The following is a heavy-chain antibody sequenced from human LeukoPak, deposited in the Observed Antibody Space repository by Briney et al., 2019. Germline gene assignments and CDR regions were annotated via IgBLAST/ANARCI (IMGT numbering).Heavy chain of an antibody. J-gene: IGHJ3*01. V-gene: IGHV1-18*01. CDR2: ISGYNGNT. CDR1: GYSFTTYG. Sequence: ASVKVSCKTSGYSFTTYGVTWVRQAPGQGLEWMGWISGYNGNTRYAQNVQGRVTMTIDTSTSTAYMELRSLRSDDSAVYYCARGGGTSAWALAFDLWGQGTLVIVSS. CDR3: ARGGGTSAWALAFDL. D-gene: IGHD4-23*01.